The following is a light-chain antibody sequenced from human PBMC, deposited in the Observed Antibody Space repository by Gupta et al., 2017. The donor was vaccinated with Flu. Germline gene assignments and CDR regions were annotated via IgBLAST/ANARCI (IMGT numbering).Light chain of an antibody. CDR1: QNINIY. CDR2: RAS. CDR3: QQRVETPRN. V-gene: IGKV1-39*01. J-gene: IGKJ2*01. Sequence: DIHMTQSPSSLSASVGDRVTITCRASQNINIYLNWYQQKLGKAPKLLIFRASTLQSGVPSRFGGSGSGTHFSLNINRLQPEDVATYCCQQRVETPRNFGQGTKLEI.